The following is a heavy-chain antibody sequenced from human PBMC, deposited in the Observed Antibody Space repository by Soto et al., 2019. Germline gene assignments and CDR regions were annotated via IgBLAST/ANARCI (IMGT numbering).Heavy chain of an antibody. CDR3: AGGYCSGGSWFRVFDP. CDR2: TSAYNGNT. J-gene: IGHJ5*02. Sequence: QVQLVQSGAEVKKPGASVKVSCKASGYTFTSYGIIWVRQAPGQGLEWLGWTSAYNGNTNYAQKLQGRVTMTTDTSTSTADMELGSLRSDDTAVYYSAGGYCSGGSWFRVFDPWGQGTLVTVS. CDR1: GYTFTSYG. D-gene: IGHD2-15*01. V-gene: IGHV1-18*01.